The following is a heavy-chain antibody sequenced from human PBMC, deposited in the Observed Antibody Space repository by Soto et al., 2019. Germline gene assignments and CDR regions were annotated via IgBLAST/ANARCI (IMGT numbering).Heavy chain of an antibody. V-gene: IGHV4-59*01. D-gene: IGHD6-19*01. CDR3: ARDKAVAGSVDYYYYMDV. CDR2: IYYSGST. J-gene: IGHJ6*03. Sequence: PSETLSLTCTVSGGSISSYHWSWIRQPPGKGLEWIGYIYYSGSTNYNPSLKSRVTISVDTSKNQFSLKLSSVTAADTAVYYCARDKAVAGSVDYYYYMDVWGKGTTVTSP. CDR1: GGSISSYH.